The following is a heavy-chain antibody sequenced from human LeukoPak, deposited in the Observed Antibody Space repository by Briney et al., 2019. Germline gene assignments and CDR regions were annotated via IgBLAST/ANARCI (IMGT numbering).Heavy chain of an antibody. D-gene: IGHD6-13*01. Sequence: SETLSLTCAVYGGSFSAYYWSWIRQPPGKGLEWIGEINHSGSTNYNPSLKSRVTISVDTSKKQFSLKLSSVTAADTAVYYCARTTEAHSWRTRYYDYYMDVWGKGTTVTVSS. V-gene: IGHV4-34*01. CDR1: GGSFSAYY. CDR2: INHSGST. J-gene: IGHJ6*03. CDR3: ARTTEAHSWRTRYYDYYMDV.